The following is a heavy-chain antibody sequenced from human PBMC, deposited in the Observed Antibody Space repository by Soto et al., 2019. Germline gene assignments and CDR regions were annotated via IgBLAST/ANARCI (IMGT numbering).Heavy chain of an antibody. Sequence: QVQLQQWGAGLLKPSETLSLTCAVYGGSFSGYYWSWIRQPPGKGLEWIGEINHSGSTNYNPSLKSRVTMSVDTSKNQFSLKLSSVTAADTAVYYCARSRSKGRGYSYGRLFDYWGQGTLVTVSS. CDR3: ARSRSKGRGYSYGRLFDY. CDR2: INHSGST. J-gene: IGHJ4*02. CDR1: GGSFSGYY. D-gene: IGHD5-18*01. V-gene: IGHV4-34*01.